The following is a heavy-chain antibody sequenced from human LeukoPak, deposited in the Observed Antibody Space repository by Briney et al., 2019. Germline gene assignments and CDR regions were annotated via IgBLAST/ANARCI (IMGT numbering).Heavy chain of an antibody. Sequence: GASVKVSCKASGYTFTGYYMHWVRQAPGQGLEWMGWINPNSGGTNYAQKFQGRVTMTRDTSISTAYMELSRLRSDDTAVYYCARDWFALRFLEWLLADPYYYMDVWGKGTTVTVSS. CDR2: INPNSGGT. D-gene: IGHD3-3*01. CDR1: GYTFTGYY. CDR3: ARDWFALRFLEWLLADPYYYMDV. V-gene: IGHV1-2*02. J-gene: IGHJ6*03.